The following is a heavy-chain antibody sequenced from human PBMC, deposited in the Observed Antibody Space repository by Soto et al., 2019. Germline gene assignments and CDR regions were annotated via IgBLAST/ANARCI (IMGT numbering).Heavy chain of an antibody. CDR3: ASGHLYYDSSGYPDY. V-gene: IGHV1-3*01. J-gene: IGHJ4*02. CDR1: GYTLTSYA. D-gene: IGHD3-22*01. CDR2: INAGNGNT. Sequence: ASLKVSCKASGYTLTSYAMHWVRQAPGQRLEWMGWINAGNGNTKYSQKFQGRVTITRDTSASTAYMELSSLRSEDTAVYYCASGHLYYDSSGYPDYWGQGTLVTVSS.